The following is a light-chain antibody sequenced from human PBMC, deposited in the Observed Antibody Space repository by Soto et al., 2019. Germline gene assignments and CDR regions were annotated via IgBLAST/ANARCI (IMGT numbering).Light chain of an antibody. CDR1: TGAVTSGYN. V-gene: IGLV7-43*01. J-gene: IGLJ3*02. Sequence: QAVVTQEPSLTVSPGGTVTLTCASSTGAVTSGYNPNWFQQKPGQAPRALIYSTSIKHSWTPARFSGSLLGGNAALTLSGVQPEDEAEYYCLLYNGGAWVFGGGTKLTV. CDR2: STS. CDR3: LLYNGGAWV.